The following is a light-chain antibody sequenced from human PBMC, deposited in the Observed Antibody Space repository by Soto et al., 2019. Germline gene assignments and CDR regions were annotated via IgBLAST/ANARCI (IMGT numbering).Light chain of an antibody. J-gene: IGKJ5*01. Sequence: DIQMAQSPCSLCASVGERVTITGHASQDISRYLNWYQQKPGQAPNPLIYDATHLEKGVPSRFSGSGSGTDFTFTIRNLQPEDIATYFCQHYHNFPITLGPGTRLEI. CDR3: QHYHNFPIT. CDR1: QDISRY. CDR2: DAT. V-gene: IGKV1-33*01.